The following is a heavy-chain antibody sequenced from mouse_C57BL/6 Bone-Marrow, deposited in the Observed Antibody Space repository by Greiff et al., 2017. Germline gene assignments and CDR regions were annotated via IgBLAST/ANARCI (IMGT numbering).Heavy chain of an antibody. CDR1: GFTFSDAW. V-gene: IGHV6-6*01. D-gene: IGHD1-1*01. CDR3: TYYFGSSYGYFDV. J-gene: IGHJ1*03. Sequence: EVKLMASGGGLVQPGGSMKLSCAASGFTFSDAWMDWVRQSPEKGLEWVAEIGNKANNHATYYAEYVTGRFTISRDDYKSSVYLQMHSLRAEDTGIYYCTYYFGSSYGYFDVWGTGTTVTVSS. CDR2: IGNKANNHAT.